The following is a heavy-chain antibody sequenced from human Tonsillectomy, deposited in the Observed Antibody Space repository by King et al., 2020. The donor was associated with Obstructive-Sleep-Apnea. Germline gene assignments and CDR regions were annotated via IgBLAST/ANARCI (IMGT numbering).Heavy chain of an antibody. Sequence: QLVQSGGEVKKPGASVKVSCKASGYTFTNYGINWVRQAPGQGLEWMGWITPYNGNTKYVQNFQGRVTMTTDTSTSTAYMELRSLRSDDTAVYYCARAPRPAVTRGDYWGQGTVVTVSS. CDR2: ITPYNGNT. J-gene: IGHJ4*02. CDR3: ARAPRPAVTRGDY. V-gene: IGHV1-18*01. CDR1: GYTFTNYG. D-gene: IGHD4-23*01.